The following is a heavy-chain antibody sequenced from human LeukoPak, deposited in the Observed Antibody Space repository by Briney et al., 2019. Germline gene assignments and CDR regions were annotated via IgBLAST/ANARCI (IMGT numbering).Heavy chain of an antibody. J-gene: IGHJ4*02. Sequence: SETLSLTCTVSGYSISSGYYWGWIRQPPGKGLEWIGSIYHSGSTYCNPSLKSRVTISVDTSKNRFSLKLSSVTAADTAVYYCATTPHYYDSRGQYYFDYWGQGTLVTVSS. D-gene: IGHD3-22*01. CDR3: ATTPHYYDSRGQYYFDY. CDR2: IYHSGST. V-gene: IGHV4-38-2*02. CDR1: GYSISSGYY.